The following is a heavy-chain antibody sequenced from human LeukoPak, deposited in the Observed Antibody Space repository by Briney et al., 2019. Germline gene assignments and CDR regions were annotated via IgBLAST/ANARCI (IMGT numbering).Heavy chain of an antibody. CDR3: LTRLRSTIGVDY. CDR2: IKSKTDGGAI. CDR1: GVSFTNAW. V-gene: IGHV3-15*01. J-gene: IGHJ4*01. Sequence: GGSLRLSCAASGVSFTNAWMNWVRQAPGKGLERVGRIKSKTDGGAIHYAAPVRGRFSISRDDSINTVYLQMDSLKADDTAVYYCLTRLRSTIGVDYWGQGTLVTVSS. D-gene: IGHD5/OR15-5a*01.